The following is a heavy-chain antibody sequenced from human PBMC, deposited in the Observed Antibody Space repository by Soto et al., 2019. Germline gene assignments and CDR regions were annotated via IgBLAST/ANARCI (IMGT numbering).Heavy chain of an antibody. V-gene: IGHV4-34*01. Sequence: QVQLQQWGAGLLKPSETLSLTCVVYGGSFSGYYWSWIRQPPGKGLEWFGEINHSGSTNYNPSLKSRVTISVDTSKNQFSLRLSSVTAADTAVYYCARGSPTVTTYLNYWGQGTLVTVSS. J-gene: IGHJ4*02. CDR3: ARGSPTVTTYLNY. CDR1: GGSFSGYY. D-gene: IGHD4-17*01. CDR2: INHSGST.